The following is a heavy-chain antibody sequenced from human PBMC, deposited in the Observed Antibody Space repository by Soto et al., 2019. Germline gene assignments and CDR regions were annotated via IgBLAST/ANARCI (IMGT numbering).Heavy chain of an antibody. Sequence: EVQLLESGGGLVQPGGSLRLSCGASGFTFSSYGMNWVRQAPGKGLEWVSAITASGDGTYYADSVKGRFTISRDNSKNTLYLQMNSLRAGETAIYKCVKNQWELLHWGQGTLVTVSS. CDR1: GFTFSSYG. D-gene: IGHD1-26*01. CDR2: ITASGDGT. J-gene: IGHJ4*02. CDR3: VKNQWELLH. V-gene: IGHV3-23*01.